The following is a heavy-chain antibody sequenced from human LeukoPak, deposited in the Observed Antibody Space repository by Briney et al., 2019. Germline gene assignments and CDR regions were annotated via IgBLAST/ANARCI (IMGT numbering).Heavy chain of an antibody. CDR3: ARERDWLSHHFDP. V-gene: IGHV3-33*01. J-gene: IGHJ5*02. CDR2: IWYDGSNK. CDR1: GFTFSSYG. D-gene: IGHD3/OR15-3a*01. Sequence: GGSLRLSCAASGFTFSSYGMHWVRQAPGKGLEWVAVIWYDGSNKYYADSVKGRFTISRDNSKNTLYLQMNSLRAEDTAVCYCARERDWLSHHFDPWGQGTLVTVSS.